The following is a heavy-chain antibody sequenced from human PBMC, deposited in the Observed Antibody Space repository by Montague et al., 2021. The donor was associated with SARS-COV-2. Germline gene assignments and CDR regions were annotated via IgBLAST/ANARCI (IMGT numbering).Heavy chain of an antibody. D-gene: IGHD4-11*01. Sequence: SLRLSCAASGFTFSSYAMSWVRRAPGKGLEWVSAISGSGGNTYYADSVKGRFTISRDNSKNTLYVQMNRLRAEDTAVYYCAKDTGRRNYFDYWGQGTLVTVSS. CDR2: ISGSGGNT. CDR1: GFTFSSYA. J-gene: IGHJ4*02. V-gene: IGHV3-23*01. CDR3: AKDTGRRNYFDY.